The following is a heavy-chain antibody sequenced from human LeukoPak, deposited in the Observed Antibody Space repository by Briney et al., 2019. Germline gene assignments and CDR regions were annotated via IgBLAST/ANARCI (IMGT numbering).Heavy chain of an antibody. Sequence: GGSLRLSCAASGFTFSSFSMGWVRQAPGKGLEWVSAITGSGDYTNYADSVKGRFSISRDNSKNTLYLQMNTLRAEDTAVYYCAKSKSIGQRWEPEYFDYWGQGTLVTVSS. D-gene: IGHD1-26*01. V-gene: IGHV3-23*01. CDR1: GFTFSSFS. CDR2: ITGSGDYT. J-gene: IGHJ4*02. CDR3: AKSKSIGQRWEPEYFDY.